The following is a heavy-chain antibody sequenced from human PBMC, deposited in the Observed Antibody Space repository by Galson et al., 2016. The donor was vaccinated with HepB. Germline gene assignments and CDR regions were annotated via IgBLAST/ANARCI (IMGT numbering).Heavy chain of an antibody. D-gene: IGHD3-10*01. CDR2: IYLDDEK. CDR1: GFSLRSNGLG. V-gene: IGHV2-5*02. Sequence: PALVKPTQTLTLTCTFSGFSLRSNGLGVAWIRQAPGKALEWLALIYLDDEKRYSPSLSSRLALPADTSKNQVVLTMTNIDPVDTGTYYCAQLAYHSGSGAEYYLDYWGQGTLVTVSS. J-gene: IGHJ4*02. CDR3: AQLAYHSGSGAEYYLDY.